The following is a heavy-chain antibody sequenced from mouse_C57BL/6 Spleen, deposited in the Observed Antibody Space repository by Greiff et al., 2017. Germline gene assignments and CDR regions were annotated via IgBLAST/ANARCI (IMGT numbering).Heavy chain of an antibody. CDR3: ASWYYGSSYH. J-gene: IGHJ2*01. CDR2: ISYDGSN. V-gene: IGHV3-6*01. CDR1: GYSITSGYY. D-gene: IGHD1-1*01. Sequence: ESGPGLVKPSQSLPLTCSATGYSITSGYYWNWIRQFPGNKLEWMGYISYDGSNNYNPSLKNRISITRDNSKNQFFLKLNSVTTEDTATYYCASWYYGSSYHWGQGTTLTVSS.